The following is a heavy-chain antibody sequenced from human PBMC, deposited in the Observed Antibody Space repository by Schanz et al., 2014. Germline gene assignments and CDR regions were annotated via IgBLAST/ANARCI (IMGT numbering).Heavy chain of an antibody. Sequence: QVQLVESGGGVVQFGRSLRLSCVASGFTFSSYGMHWVRQAPGKGLEWVAVIWYDENNKYYADSVKGRFTMSRDNSKNTLYLQMNSLRAEDTAVFYCAKGMGYCSGGTCYDYYYYGLDVWGQGTLVTVSS. V-gene: IGHV3-33*06. D-gene: IGHD2-15*01. CDR3: AKGMGYCSGGTCYDYYYYGLDV. CDR2: IWYDENNK. J-gene: IGHJ6*02. CDR1: GFTFSSYG.